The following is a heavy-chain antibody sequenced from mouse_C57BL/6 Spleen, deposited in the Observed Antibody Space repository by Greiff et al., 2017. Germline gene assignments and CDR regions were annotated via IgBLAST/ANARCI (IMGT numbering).Heavy chain of an antibody. J-gene: IGHJ2*01. D-gene: IGHD6-5*01. V-gene: IGHV1-80*01. Sequence: QVQLQQSGAELVKPGASVKISCKASGYAFSSYWMNWVKQRPGKGLEWIGQIYPGDGDTNYNGKFKGKATLTADKFSSTAYMQLSRLTSEDSAVYFCARSLGGNDFDYWGQGTTLTVSS. CDR1: GYAFSSYW. CDR3: ARSLGGNDFDY. CDR2: IYPGDGDT.